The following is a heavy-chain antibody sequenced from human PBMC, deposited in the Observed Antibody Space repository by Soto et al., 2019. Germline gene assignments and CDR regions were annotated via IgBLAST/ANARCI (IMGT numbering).Heavy chain of an antibody. Sequence: QVQLVESMGGLVKPGGSLRLSCAASVFTFSDFYMRWIRQSPANGLEWLSYISGSGTTINYAVSVNGRFAISRDNAKDSLFLQMSSLGADDTAVYYCARGVLLWFGSQFDDWGQGTLVTVSS. CDR1: VFTFSDFY. J-gene: IGHJ4*02. CDR3: ARGVLLWFGSQFDD. CDR2: ISGSGTTI. V-gene: IGHV3-11*01. D-gene: IGHD3-10*01.